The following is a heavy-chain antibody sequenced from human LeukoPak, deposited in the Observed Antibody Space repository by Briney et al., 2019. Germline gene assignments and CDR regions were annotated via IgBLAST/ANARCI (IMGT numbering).Heavy chain of an antibody. CDR1: GYTFTSYD. J-gene: IGHJ4*02. CDR2: MNPNRGNT. CDR3: ARGTPGRYCSGGSCPFFDY. Sequence: ASVKVSCKASGYTFTSYDINWVRQAPGQGLEWMGWMNPNRGNTGFAQKFQGRVTMTRNTSISTAYMELSSLTSEDTAVYYCARGTPGRYCSGGSCPFFDYWGQGTLVTVYS. V-gene: IGHV1-8*01. D-gene: IGHD2-15*01.